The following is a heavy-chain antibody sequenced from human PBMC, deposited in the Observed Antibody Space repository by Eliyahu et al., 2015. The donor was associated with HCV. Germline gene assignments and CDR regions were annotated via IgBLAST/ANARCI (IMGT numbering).Heavy chain of an antibody. CDR1: GGSVSSGSYY. J-gene: IGHJ3*02. CDR3: ARVGRWAPYRLDAFDI. V-gene: IGHV4-61*01. CDR2: IYYSGST. Sequence: QVQLQESGPGLVKPSETLSLTCTVSGGSVSSGSYYWSWIRQPPGKGLEWIGYIYYSGSTNYNPSLKSRVTISVDTSKNQFPLKLSSVTAADTAVYYCARVGRWAPYRLDAFDIWGQGTMVTVSS. D-gene: IGHD4-23*01.